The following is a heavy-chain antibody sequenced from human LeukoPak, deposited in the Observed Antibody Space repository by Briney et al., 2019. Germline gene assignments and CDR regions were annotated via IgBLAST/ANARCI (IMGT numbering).Heavy chain of an antibody. CDR3: AKDEGNGYNYRHFDY. D-gene: IGHD5-24*01. Sequence: GGSLRLSCAASGFTFSNYIMHWVRQAPGKGLDWVAVILEDGSHQYYADSVKGRFTISRDNSKNTLYLQMNSLRAEDTAVYYCAKDEGNGYNYRHFDYWGQGTLVTVSS. J-gene: IGHJ4*02. CDR1: GFTFSNYI. CDR2: ILEDGSHQ. V-gene: IGHV3-30*04.